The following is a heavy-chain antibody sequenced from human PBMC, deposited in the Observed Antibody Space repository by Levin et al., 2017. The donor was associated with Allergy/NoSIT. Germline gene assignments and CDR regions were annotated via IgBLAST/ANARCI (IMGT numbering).Heavy chain of an antibody. CDR1: GFTFRTNA. Sequence: PGGSLRLSCAASGFTFRTNAMSWVRQAPGKGLEWVSVIGAGGVTTNYADSVKGRFTISRDNAKNSLFLQMNSLRAEDTAVYYCASWAMYHYDRSAFDYFYYAMDVWGQGTTVTVSS. D-gene: IGHD3-22*01. J-gene: IGHJ6*02. V-gene: IGHV3-23*01. CDR3: ASWAMYHYDRSAFDYFYYAMDV. CDR2: IGAGGVTT.